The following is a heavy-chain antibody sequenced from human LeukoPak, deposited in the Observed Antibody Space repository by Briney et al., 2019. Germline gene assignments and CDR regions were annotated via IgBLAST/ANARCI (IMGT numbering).Heavy chain of an antibody. CDR2: SGTRSGTK. CDR1: GFTLSSLA. CDR3: LLQMTYGELSEPEF. Sequence: PGGSLRLSCAASGFTLSSLAMHWVRQAPGKGLKWVSSSGTRSGTKYTAASVIGRCTISRDSAMISVSLQINSLRAEDTAVYYCLLQMTYGELSEPEFRGQGTLVTVSS. J-gene: IGHJ4*02. V-gene: IGHV3-21*01. D-gene: IGHD3-16*02.